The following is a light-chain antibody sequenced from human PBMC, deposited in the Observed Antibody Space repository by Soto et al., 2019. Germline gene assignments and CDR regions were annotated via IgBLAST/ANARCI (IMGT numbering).Light chain of an antibody. J-gene: IGKJ1*01. Sequence: EIVLTQSPCTLSLSPGERATLSCRASQSVSNNYLAWYQQKPGQAPRLLMYGISRRATGIPDRFSGSGSGTDFTLTITRLEPEDFAVYYCQQYVTSSPRTFGQGTKVDIK. CDR1: QSVSNNY. CDR2: GIS. CDR3: QQYVTSSPRT. V-gene: IGKV3-20*01.